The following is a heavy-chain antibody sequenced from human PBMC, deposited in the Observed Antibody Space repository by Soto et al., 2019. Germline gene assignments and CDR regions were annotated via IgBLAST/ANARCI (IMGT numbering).Heavy chain of an antibody. J-gene: IGHJ4*02. Sequence: PGGSLRLSCAASGFTFSSYSMNWVRQAPGKGLEWVSYISSSSSTIYYADSVKGRFTISRDNSKNTLYLQMNSLRAEDTAVYYCAKEGYGYLYWGQGTLVTVSS. CDR3: AKEGYGYLY. CDR2: ISSSSSTI. V-gene: IGHV3-48*01. CDR1: GFTFSSYS. D-gene: IGHD5-18*01.